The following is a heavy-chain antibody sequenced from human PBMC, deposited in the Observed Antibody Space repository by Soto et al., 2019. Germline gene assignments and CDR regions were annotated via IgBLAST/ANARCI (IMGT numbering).Heavy chain of an antibody. Sequence: SETLSLTCTVSGVSISSDNYYWGWIRRPPGKGLEWIGYIYYSGSTNYNPSLKSRVTISVDTSKNQFSLKLSSVTAADTAVYYRARTPWFDPWGQGTLVTVSS. CDR2: IYYSGST. J-gene: IGHJ5*02. CDR3: ARTPWFDP. CDR1: GVSISSDNYY. V-gene: IGHV4-61*05.